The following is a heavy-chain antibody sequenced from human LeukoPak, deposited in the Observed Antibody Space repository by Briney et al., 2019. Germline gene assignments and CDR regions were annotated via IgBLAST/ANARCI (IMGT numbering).Heavy chain of an antibody. V-gene: IGHV3-30*02. CDR1: GFTFSNYG. CDR3: ANERAYAYGSVDY. J-gene: IGHJ4*02. CDR2: IRYDGGSK. Sequence: PGGSLRLFCTASGFTFSNYGMHWVRQAPGKGLEWVAFIRYDGGSKHYVDSVKGRFTISRDDSKNTLFLQMNSLRDEDTALYYCANERAYAYGSVDYWGQGTLVTVSS. D-gene: IGHD3-16*01.